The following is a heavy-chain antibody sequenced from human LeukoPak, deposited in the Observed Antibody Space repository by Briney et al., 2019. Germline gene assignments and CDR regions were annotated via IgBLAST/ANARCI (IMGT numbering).Heavy chain of an antibody. V-gene: IGHV4-39*01. J-gene: IGHJ6*03. Sequence: PSETLSLTCTVSGGFISSSGYYWNWIRQPPGKGLEWVGSIYYSGTTYYNSSLKSRVTISEDTSKNRFSLMLTSVTAADTAVYYCARQVSDYFYYYIDVWGEGTTVIVSS. CDR3: ARQVSDYFYYYIDV. CDR1: GGFISSSGYY. CDR2: IYYSGTT.